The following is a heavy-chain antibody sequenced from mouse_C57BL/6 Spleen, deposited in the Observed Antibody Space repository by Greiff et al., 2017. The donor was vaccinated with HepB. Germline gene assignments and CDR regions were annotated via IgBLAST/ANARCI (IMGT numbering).Heavy chain of an antibody. V-gene: IGHV1-26*01. J-gene: IGHJ1*03. CDR2: INPNNGGT. D-gene: IGHD2-2*01. Sequence: VQLQQSGPELVKPGASVKISCKASGYTFTDYYMNWVKQSHGKSLEWIGDINPNNGGTSYNQKFKGKATLTVDKSSSTAYMELRSLTSEDSAVYYCARSTMVTTDPYWYFDVWGTGTTVTVSS. CDR1: GYTFTDYY. CDR3: ARSTMVTTDPYWYFDV.